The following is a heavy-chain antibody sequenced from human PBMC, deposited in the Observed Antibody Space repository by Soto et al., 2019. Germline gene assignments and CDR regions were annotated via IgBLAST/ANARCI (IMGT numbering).Heavy chain of an antibody. V-gene: IGHV1-2*02. D-gene: IGHD5-12*01. CDR2: INPNSGRT. Sequence: QVQLVQSGAEVKKPGAPVTVSCKASGYTFSDYYLHWVRQAPGQGPEWMGWINPNSGRTKFAQNFKGRVTMTRDTSVRTAFMELNWLKSDDTAVYYCARESGGATATLDYYYFYMDVWGKGTTVTVSS. CDR3: ARESGGATATLDYYYFYMDV. J-gene: IGHJ6*03. CDR1: GYTFSDYY.